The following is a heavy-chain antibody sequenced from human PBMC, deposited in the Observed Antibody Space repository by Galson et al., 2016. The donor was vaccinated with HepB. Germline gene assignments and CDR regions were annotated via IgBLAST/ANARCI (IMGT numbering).Heavy chain of an antibody. Sequence: SLRLSCAASGFTFSDYSMSWIRQAPGKRPECVSGISGSGDSTRYADSVRGRFTIFRDNFKNSLYLQMDSLRAEDTAVYFCAKDRPFGKYTSMVTAFDSWGQGSLVTVSS. CDR3: AKDRPFGKYTSMVTAFDS. CDR1: GFTFSDYS. J-gene: IGHJ4*02. D-gene: IGHD5-18*01. CDR2: ISGSGDST. V-gene: IGHV3-23*01.